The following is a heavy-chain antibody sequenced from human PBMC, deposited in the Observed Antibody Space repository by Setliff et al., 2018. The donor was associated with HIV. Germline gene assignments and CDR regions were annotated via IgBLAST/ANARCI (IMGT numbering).Heavy chain of an antibody. CDR1: ADTFTNCL. V-gene: IGHV1-18*01. Sequence: GASVKVSCKASADTFTNCLINWVRQAPGQGLEWMGWINTDSGTPTYAQNLQGRVTMTTDTSTSTTYMELRSLRSDDTAVYYCARDFECSATTCSDVFDIWGQGTVVTVSS. D-gene: IGHD2-2*01. CDR3: ARDFECSATTCSDVFDI. J-gene: IGHJ3*02. CDR2: INTDSGTP.